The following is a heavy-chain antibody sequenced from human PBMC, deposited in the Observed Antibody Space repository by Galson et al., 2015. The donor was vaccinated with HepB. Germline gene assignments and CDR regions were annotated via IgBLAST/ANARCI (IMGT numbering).Heavy chain of an antibody. D-gene: IGHD1-26*01. CDR1: GFTFSSYG. CDR3: AKDTHYPSAPGY. CDR2: ISYDGTNK. Sequence: SLRLSCAASGFTFSSYGMHWVRQAPGKGLEWVAVISYDGTNKYYEDSVKGRFTISRDNSKNTLYLQMNSLRAEDTAVYYCAKDTHYPSAPGYWGQGTLVTVSS. J-gene: IGHJ4*02. V-gene: IGHV3-30*18.